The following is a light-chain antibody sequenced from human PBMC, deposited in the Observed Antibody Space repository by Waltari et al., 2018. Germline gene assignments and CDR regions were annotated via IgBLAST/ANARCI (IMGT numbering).Light chain of an antibody. J-gene: IGLJ2*01. CDR3: QAWDSITVV. V-gene: IGLV3-1*01. CDR1: KLGDKY. Sequence: SYELTQPPSVSVSPGQTVRITCPGDKLGDKYTCWYQQKPGQSPVLVISQDTKRPSGIPERFSGSNSGNTATLTISGTQATDEADYYCQAWDSITVVFGGGTKLTVL. CDR2: QDT.